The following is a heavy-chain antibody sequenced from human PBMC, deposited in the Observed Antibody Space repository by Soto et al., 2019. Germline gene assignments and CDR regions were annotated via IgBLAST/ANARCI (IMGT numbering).Heavy chain of an antibody. V-gene: IGHV3-23*01. CDR1: GFTFSNYA. CDR2: ISGSGGST. D-gene: IGHD2-2*01. Sequence: GGSLRLSCAASGFTFSNYAMTWVRQAPGKGLEWVSGISGSGGSTFYAGSVKGRFAISRDNSKNTRYLQMNGLRAEDTAVYYCALRYCSRTTCPPLNSYFYMDVWGKGTTVTVSS. J-gene: IGHJ6*03. CDR3: ALRYCSRTTCPPLNSYFYMDV.